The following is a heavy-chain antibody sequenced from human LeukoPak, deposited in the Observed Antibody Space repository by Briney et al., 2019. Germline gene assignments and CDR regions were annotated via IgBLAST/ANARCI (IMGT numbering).Heavy chain of an antibody. D-gene: IGHD4-23*01. CDR2: INASGGRT. Sequence: GGSLRLSCAASGFTFSSYAMSWVRQAPGKGLEWVSSINASGGRTYYADSVKGRFTISRDNSKNTLYLQMNSLRAEDTAVYYCAIGPGGLFDYWGQGTLVTVSS. V-gene: IGHV3-23*01. CDR3: AIGPGGLFDY. J-gene: IGHJ4*02. CDR1: GFTFSSYA.